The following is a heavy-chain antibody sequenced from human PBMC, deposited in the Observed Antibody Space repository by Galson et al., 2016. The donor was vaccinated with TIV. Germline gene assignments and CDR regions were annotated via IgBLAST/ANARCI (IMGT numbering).Heavy chain of an antibody. V-gene: IGHV1-69*05. CDR3: ARAPQIYDDWFDS. D-gene: IGHD3-16*01. Sequence: SVKVSCKASGGIFNNYAINWVRQAPGQGLEWMGGILPTSATTNYAQKFQGRVTITTDESTSTVYMELSSLRSEDTAMYFCARAPQIYDDWFDSWGQGTLVIVSS. CDR1: GGIFNNYA. CDR2: ILPTSATT. J-gene: IGHJ5*01.